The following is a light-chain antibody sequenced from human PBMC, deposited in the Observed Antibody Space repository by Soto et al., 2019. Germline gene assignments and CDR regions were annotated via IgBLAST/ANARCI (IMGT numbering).Light chain of an antibody. CDR1: QSVSSNY. V-gene: IGKV3-20*01. J-gene: IGKJ1*01. CDR2: DAS. CDR3: QQYSSSRT. Sequence: EIVLTQSPGTLSLSPVERATLSCRASQSVSSNYLAWYQQKPGQAPRLLMYDASSRATGIPDRFSGSGSGTDFTLTISRLEPEDFAVYYCQQYSSSRTFGQGTKVDI.